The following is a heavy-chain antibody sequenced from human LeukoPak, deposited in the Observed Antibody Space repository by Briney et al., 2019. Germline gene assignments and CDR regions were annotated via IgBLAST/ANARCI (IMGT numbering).Heavy chain of an antibody. CDR1: GGSISSYN. D-gene: IGHD3-9*01. Sequence: KPSETLSLTCTVSGGSISSYNWSWIRQPAGKRLEWIGRIYTSGSTNYNPSLKSRVTMSVDTSKNQFSLKLSSVTAADTAVYYCARDRILTGYYTFDYWGQGTLVTVSS. V-gene: IGHV4-4*07. J-gene: IGHJ4*02. CDR3: ARDRILTGYYTFDY. CDR2: IYTSGST.